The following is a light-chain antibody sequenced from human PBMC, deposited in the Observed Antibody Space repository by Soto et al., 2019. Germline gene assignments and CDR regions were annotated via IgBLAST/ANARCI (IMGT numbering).Light chain of an antibody. CDR1: RSVSTNY. CDR3: RQVNSYPGT. CDR2: GAS. J-gene: IGKJ1*01. Sequence: SATLSCRASRSVSTNYLAWYQPKPGQAPRLLIYGASTRAPGIPDRFSGSGSGTDSPTIISRQPEDVSTEYCRQVNSYPGTFGQGTKVDI. V-gene: IGKV3D-7*01.